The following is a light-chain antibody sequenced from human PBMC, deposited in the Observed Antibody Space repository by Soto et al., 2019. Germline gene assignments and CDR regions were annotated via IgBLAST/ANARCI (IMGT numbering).Light chain of an antibody. CDR3: QRYGSAPNT. Sequence: EIVLTQSPGTLSLSPVERVTLSCMSSQSVSSNYLAWYQQKPGQAPRLLIYGVSSRATGIPDRFSGSGSGTDFTLTISRLEPGDFAVYYCQRYGSAPNTFGQGTRLEIK. CDR1: QSVSSNY. CDR2: GVS. J-gene: IGKJ5*01. V-gene: IGKV3-20*01.